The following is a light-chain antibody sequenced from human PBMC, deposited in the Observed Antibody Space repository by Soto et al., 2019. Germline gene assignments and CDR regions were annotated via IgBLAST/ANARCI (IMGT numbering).Light chain of an antibody. CDR1: SSDVGGYNY. V-gene: IGLV2-8*01. J-gene: IGLJ1*01. Sequence: QSALTQPPSASGSPGQSVAISCTGTSSDVGGYNYVSWYQQHPGKAPKLMIYEVNKRPSGVPDRFSGSKSGNTASLTVSGLQAEDEADYYCSSYAGSSNVFGTGTMFTVL. CDR2: EVN. CDR3: SSYAGSSNV.